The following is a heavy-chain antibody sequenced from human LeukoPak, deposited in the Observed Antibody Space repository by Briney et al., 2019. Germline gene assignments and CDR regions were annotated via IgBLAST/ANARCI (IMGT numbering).Heavy chain of an antibody. J-gene: IGHJ6*03. D-gene: IGHD1-26*01. CDR3: ARVKMGATVSDYYYYMDV. V-gene: IGHV3-64*02. Sequence: PGGSLRLSCAASGFTFSDYTIHWVRQAPGKRLQSVSAITSNGAYTHYADSVKGRFTISRDNSRNAVFLQMGGLRIEDMAVYYCARVKMGATVSDYYYYMDVWGTGTTVTVSS. CDR1: GFTFSDYT. CDR2: ITSNGAYT.